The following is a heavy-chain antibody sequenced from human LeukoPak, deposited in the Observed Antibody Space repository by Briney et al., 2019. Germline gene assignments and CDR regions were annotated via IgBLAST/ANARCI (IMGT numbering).Heavy chain of an antibody. CDR1: GYTLTGYY. Sequence: ASVKVSCKASGYTLTGYYLHWVRQAPGQGLEWMGWINPNSGGTNYAQKFQGRVTMTRDTSISTAYMELSRLRSDDTAVYYCARDRCSSTSCQNELDPWGQGTLVTVSS. CDR2: INPNSGGT. D-gene: IGHD2-2*01. CDR3: ARDRCSSTSCQNELDP. J-gene: IGHJ5*02. V-gene: IGHV1-2*02.